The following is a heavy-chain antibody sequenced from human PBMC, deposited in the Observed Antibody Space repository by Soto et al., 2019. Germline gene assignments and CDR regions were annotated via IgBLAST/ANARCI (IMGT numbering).Heavy chain of an antibody. Sequence: DVHLLESGGGLVQPGGSLRLSCAASGFMFSAYAMHWVRQAPGQGLEWVSSMSGTSADTYYADSVKGRFTVSRDSSKDTLSPQLNSLRAEDTALYFGAGEDGGGPVDYSGQGTVVIVSS. CDR1: GFMFSAYA. V-gene: IGHV3-23*01. CDR2: MSGTSADT. CDR3: AGEDGGGPVDY. J-gene: IGHJ4*02. D-gene: IGHD2-15*01.